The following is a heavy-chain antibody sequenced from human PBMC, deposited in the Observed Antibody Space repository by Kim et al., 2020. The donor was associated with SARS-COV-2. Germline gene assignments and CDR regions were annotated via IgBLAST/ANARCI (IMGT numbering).Heavy chain of an antibody. Sequence: TTYYSPSLKRRVTISVDRSRTQFFLNLNSVTAADTAVYYCARGSYASGMDVWGQGTAVTVSS. J-gene: IGHJ6*02. V-gene: IGHV4-30-2*01. CDR2: TT. CDR3: ARGSYASGMDV. D-gene: IGHD3-16*01.